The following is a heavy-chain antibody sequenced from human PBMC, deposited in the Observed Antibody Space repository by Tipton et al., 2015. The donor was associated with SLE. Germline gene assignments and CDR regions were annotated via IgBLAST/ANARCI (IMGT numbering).Heavy chain of an antibody. D-gene: IGHD1-26*01. Sequence: GLVKPSQTLSLTCTVSDGSISTSYWSWIRQSPERRLEWIGYIYGNGNTNYNPSLKSRVTMSIDTSKKHFSLTLTSVTAADTAVYYCAKGEGFYGDLYFHHWGRGTLVTVSS. J-gene: IGHJ1*01. CDR2: IYGNGNT. V-gene: IGHV4-59*01. CDR3: AKGEGFYGDLYFHH. CDR1: DGSISTSY.